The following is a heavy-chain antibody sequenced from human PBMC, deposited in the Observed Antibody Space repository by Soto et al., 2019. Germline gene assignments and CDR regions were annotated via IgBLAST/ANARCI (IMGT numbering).Heavy chain of an antibody. CDR2: INHSGST. V-gene: IGHV4-34*01. Sequence: QVQLQQWGAGLLKPSETLSLTCAVYGGSFSGYYWSWIRQPPGKGLEWIGEINHSGSTNYNPSLKSRVTISVDTSKNQFSLKLSSVTAADTAVYYCARGRKRLGELSNWGQGTLVTVSS. CDR1: GGSFSGYY. CDR3: ARGRKRLGELSN. D-gene: IGHD3-16*02. J-gene: IGHJ4*02.